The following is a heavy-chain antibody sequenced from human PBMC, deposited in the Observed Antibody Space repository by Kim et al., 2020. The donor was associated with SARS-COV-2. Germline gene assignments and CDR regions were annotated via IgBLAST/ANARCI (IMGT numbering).Heavy chain of an antibody. Sequence: SETLSLTCTVSGGSISSGGYYWSWIRQHPGKGLEWIGYIYYSGSTYYNPFLKSRVTISVDTSKNQFSLKLSSVTAADTAVYYCARAPTIFGVVIDAFDIWGQGTMVTVSS. CDR1: GGSISSGGYY. V-gene: IGHV4-31*03. D-gene: IGHD3-3*01. CDR3: ARAPTIFGVVIDAFDI. CDR2: IYYSGST. J-gene: IGHJ3*02.